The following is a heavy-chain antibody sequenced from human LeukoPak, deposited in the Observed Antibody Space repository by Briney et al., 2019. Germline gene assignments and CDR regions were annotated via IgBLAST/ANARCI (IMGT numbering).Heavy chain of an antibody. V-gene: IGHV1-2*04. CDR1: GYTFTVYY. J-gene: IGHJ3*02. D-gene: IGHD3-10*01. Sequence: ASVTLSFTGSGYTFTVYYMHWVRQAPGQGLEWMGWINPNSGGTNYAQKFQGWVTMTRDTSISTAYMELSRLRSDDTAVYYCARERTGAFDIWGQGTMVTVSS. CDR3: ARERTGAFDI. CDR2: INPNSGGT.